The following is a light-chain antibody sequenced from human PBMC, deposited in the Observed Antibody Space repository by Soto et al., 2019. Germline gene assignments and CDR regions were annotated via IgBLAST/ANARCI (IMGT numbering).Light chain of an antibody. CDR1: QNINIY. CDR3: QQSYTSPPFT. CDR2: AAS. J-gene: IGKJ3*01. Sequence: DIQMTQSPSALSASVGDRVTITRRASQNINIYLHWYQQKPGKAPELLIFAASSVRSGVPSRFSGSGSGTEFTLAISSLQPEDVATYYCQQSYTSPPFTFGPGTKVDIK. V-gene: IGKV1-39*01.